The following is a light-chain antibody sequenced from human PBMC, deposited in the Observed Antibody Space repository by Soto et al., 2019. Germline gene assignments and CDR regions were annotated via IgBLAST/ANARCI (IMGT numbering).Light chain of an antibody. CDR1: QSVSNNY. Sequence: EIMLAQSPGTLSLSTGERATLPCRASQSVSNNYLAWYQPKPGKAPRLLIYGASNRATGIPDRLSGSGSGTDFTLPIRRLEPEDFAVYYCQQYGSSGTFGQGTKVDIK. CDR2: GAS. V-gene: IGKV3-20*01. CDR3: QQYGSSGT. J-gene: IGKJ1*01.